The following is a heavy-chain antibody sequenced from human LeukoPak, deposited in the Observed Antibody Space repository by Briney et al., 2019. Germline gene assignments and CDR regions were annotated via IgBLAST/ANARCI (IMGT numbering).Heavy chain of an antibody. J-gene: IGHJ5*02. Sequence: SQTLSLTCAISGDSVSSNSAAWNWIRQSPSRGLEWLGRTYYRSKWYNDYAVSVKSRITINPDTSKNQFSLKLSSVTAADTAVYYCGGTQYQRSGFDPWGQGILVTVSS. V-gene: IGHV6-1*01. CDR1: GDSVSSNSAA. D-gene: IGHD2-2*01. CDR2: TYYRSKWYN. CDR3: GGTQYQRSGFDP.